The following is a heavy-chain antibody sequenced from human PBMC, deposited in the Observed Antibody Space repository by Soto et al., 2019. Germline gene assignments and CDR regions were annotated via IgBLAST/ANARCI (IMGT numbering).Heavy chain of an antibody. CDR1: GGCVSRGSYY. CDR2: IYYSGST. CDR3: ARGSGPNDAFDI. V-gene: IGHV4-61*01. Sequence: SETMSLTCTVCGGCVSRGSYYWSWIRQPPGKGLEWIGYIYYSGSTNYNPSLKSRVTISVDTSKNQFSLKLSSVTAADTAVYYCARGSGPNDAFDIWGQGTMVTVSS. D-gene: IGHD2-15*01. J-gene: IGHJ3*02.